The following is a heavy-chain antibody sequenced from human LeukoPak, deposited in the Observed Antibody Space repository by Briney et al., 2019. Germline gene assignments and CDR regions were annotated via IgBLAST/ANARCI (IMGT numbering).Heavy chain of an antibody. J-gene: IGHJ4*02. CDR2: IYSGGTT. V-gene: IGHV3-66*01. D-gene: IGHD2-15*01. CDR1: GFTVSSNH. CDR3: AREYWGSSFDY. Sequence: GGSLRLSCAASGFTVSSNHMSWVRQAPGKGLEWVSVIYSGGTTYYADSVKGRFTISRDNSKNTLYLQMNSLRAEDTAVYYCAREYWGSSFDYWGQGTLVSVSS.